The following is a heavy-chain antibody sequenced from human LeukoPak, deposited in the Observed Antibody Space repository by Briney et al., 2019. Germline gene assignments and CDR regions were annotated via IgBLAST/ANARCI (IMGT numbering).Heavy chain of an antibody. J-gene: IGHJ4*03. CDR1: GGSFSRYY. V-gene: IGHV4-34*01. CDR2: IDHRGDT. Sequence: SETLSLTCAVSGGSFSRYYWSWIRQSPGKGLEWIAEIDHRGDTNYNPSVKSRVTISVDTSKSQFSLKVRSLSAADTAVYYCARGATISETGYFDFWGQGTLVTVSS. D-gene: IGHD3-3*02. CDR3: ARGATISETGYFDF.